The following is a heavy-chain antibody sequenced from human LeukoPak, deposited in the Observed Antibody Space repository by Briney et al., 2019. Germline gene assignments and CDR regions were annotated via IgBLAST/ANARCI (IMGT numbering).Heavy chain of an antibody. D-gene: IGHD3-22*01. J-gene: IGHJ3*01. CDR3: ARDIRRTMIGF. V-gene: IGHV3-33*01. CDR1: GFTFSSYG. Sequence: GGSLRLSCAASGFTFSSYGMHWVRQAPGKGLEWVAVIWYDGSNKYYADSVKGRFTISRENSKKTLYLQMNSLRAEDTAVYYCARDIRRTMIGFWGQGTMVTVSS. CDR2: IWYDGSNK.